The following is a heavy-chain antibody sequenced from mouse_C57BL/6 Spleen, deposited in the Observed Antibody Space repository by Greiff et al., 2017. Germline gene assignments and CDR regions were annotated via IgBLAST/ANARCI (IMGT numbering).Heavy chain of an antibody. V-gene: IGHV2-5*01. CDR1: GFSLTSYG. J-gene: IGHJ1*03. CDR3: AKNLYYDYDRYFDV. Sequence: VKLMESGPGLVQPSQSLSITCTVSGFSLTSYGVHWVRQSPGKGLEWLGVLWRGGSTDYNAAFMSRLSITKDNSKSQVFFKMNSLQADDTAIYYGAKNLYYDYDRYFDVWGTGTTVTVSS. CDR2: LWRGGST. D-gene: IGHD2-4*01.